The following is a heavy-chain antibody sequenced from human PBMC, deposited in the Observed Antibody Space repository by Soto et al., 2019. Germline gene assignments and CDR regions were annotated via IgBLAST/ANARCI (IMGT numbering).Heavy chain of an antibody. V-gene: IGHV5-10-1*01. Sequence: GESLKISCKGSGYSFTSYWISWVRQMPGKGLEWMGRIDPSDSYTNYSPSFQGHVTISADKSISTAYLQWSSLKASDTAMYYCAIFYIYAKASYGMDFWGQGTTVTVFS. J-gene: IGHJ6*02. CDR3: AIFYIYAKASYGMDF. CDR1: GYSFTSYW. D-gene: IGHD5-18*01. CDR2: IDPSDSYT.